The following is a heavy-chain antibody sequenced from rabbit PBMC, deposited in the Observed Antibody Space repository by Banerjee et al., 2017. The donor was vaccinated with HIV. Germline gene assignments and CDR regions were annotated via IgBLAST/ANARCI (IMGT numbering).Heavy chain of an antibody. V-gene: IGHV1S40*01. CDR3: ARDNDAGYGYGILDL. Sequence: QSLEESGGDLVKPGASLTLTCTASGFSFSSSYYMCWVRQAPGKGLEWIGCIYGGSSDSTYYASWAKGRFTISKTSSTTVTLQMTSLTAADTATYFCARDNDAGYGYGILDLWGPGTLVTVS. J-gene: IGHJ4*01. CDR1: GFSFSSSYY. D-gene: IGHD6-1*01. CDR2: IYGGSSDST.